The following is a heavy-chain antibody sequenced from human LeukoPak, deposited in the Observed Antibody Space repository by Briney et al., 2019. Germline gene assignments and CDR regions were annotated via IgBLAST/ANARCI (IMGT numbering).Heavy chain of an antibody. V-gene: IGHV3-74*01. CDR2: INSDGSST. Sequence: PGGSLRLSCAASGFTFSSYWMHWVRQAPGKGLVWVSRINSDGSSTSYADSVKGRFTISRDNAKNSLYLQMNSLRAEDTAVYYCARVGELAPIDYWGQGILVTVSS. D-gene: IGHD6-13*01. CDR3: ARVGELAPIDY. J-gene: IGHJ4*02. CDR1: GFTFSSYW.